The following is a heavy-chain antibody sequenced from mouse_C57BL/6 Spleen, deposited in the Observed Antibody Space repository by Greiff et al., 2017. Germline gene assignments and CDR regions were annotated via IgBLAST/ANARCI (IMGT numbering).Heavy chain of an antibody. J-gene: IGHJ4*01. CDR1: GYTFTSYG. D-gene: IGHD1-1*01. CDR3: ASITTASGTGDAMDY. CDR2: IYPRSGNT. Sequence: QVQLQQSGAELARPGASVKLSCKASGYTFTSYGISWVKQRTGQGLEWIGEIYPRSGNTYYNEKFKGKATLTADKSSSTAYMELRSLTSEDSAVYFCASITTASGTGDAMDYWGQGTSVTVSS. V-gene: IGHV1-81*01.